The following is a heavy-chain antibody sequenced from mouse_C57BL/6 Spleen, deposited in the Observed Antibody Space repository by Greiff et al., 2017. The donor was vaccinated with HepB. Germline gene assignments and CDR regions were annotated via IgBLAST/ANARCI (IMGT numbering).Heavy chain of an antibody. CDR1: GYTFTEYT. V-gene: IGHV1-62-2*01. D-gene: IGHD2-10*02. Sequence: VKLVESGAELVKPGASVKLSCKASGYTFTEYTIHWVKQRSGQGLEWIGWFYPGSGSIKYNEKFKDKATLTADKSSSTVYMELSRLTSEDFAVYFCARHEGAGYGNYGWFAYWGQGTLVTVSA. J-gene: IGHJ3*01. CDR2: FYPGSGSI. CDR3: ARHEGAGYGNYGWFAY.